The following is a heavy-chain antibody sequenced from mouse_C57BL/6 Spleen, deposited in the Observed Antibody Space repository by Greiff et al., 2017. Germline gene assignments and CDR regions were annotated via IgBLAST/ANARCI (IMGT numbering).Heavy chain of an antibody. V-gene: IGHV1-69*01. D-gene: IGHD6-1*01. J-gene: IGHJ3*01. CDR1: GYTFTSSW. CDR2: LAPSDSYT. Sequence: QVQLKQPGAELVMPGASVQLSCKASGYTFTSSWLHWVKQRPGPGLEWIGELAPSDSYTNYNQKFKGKSTLTVDKSSSTAYMQLSSLISEDSAVYYCARPSLAWFAYWGQGTLVTVSA. CDR3: ARPSLAWFAY.